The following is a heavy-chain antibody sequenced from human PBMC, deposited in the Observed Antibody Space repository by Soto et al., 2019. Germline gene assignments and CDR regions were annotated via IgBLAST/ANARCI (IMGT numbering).Heavy chain of an antibody. CDR1: GFTFSSYW. D-gene: IGHD6-13*01. Sequence: EVQLVESGGGLVQPGGSLRLSCAASGFTFSSYWMTWVRQAPGKGLEWVANIKQDGSAKYYVDSVKGRFTISRDNAKNSLYLQMNSLRAEDTAVYYCATHPYSSGWYCWGQGTLVTVSS. CDR2: IKQDGSAK. CDR3: ATHPYSSGWYC. J-gene: IGHJ4*02. V-gene: IGHV3-7*02.